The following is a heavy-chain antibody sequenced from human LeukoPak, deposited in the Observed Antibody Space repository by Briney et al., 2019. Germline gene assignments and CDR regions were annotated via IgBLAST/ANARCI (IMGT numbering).Heavy chain of an antibody. CDR1: GFTFSSYS. V-gene: IGHV3-21*04. J-gene: IGHJ4*02. CDR3: ATIAVGATTQEFDY. CDR2: ISSSSSYI. Sequence: GGSLRLSCAGSGFTFSSYSMNWVRQAPGKGLEWVSSISSSSSYIYYADSVKGRFTISRDNAKNSLYLQMNSLRAEDTAVYYCATIAVGATTQEFDYWGQGTLVTVSS. D-gene: IGHD1-26*01.